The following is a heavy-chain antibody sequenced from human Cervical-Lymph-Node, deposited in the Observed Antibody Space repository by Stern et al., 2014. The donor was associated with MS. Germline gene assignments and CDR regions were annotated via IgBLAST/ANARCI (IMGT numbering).Heavy chain of an antibody. V-gene: IGHV1-69*01. D-gene: IGHD2-21*02. CDR1: GGTFSSLA. J-gene: IGHJ6*02. Sequence: VQLVESGAEVMKPGSSVKVSCKASGGTFSSLAINWVRQAPGQGIEWVGGIIPIVDTPNYARQFKGRVTITADESTNTAHLELSSLRSDDTAVYYCATPAAVTVGSMDVWGQGTTVIVSS. CDR2: IIPIVDTP. CDR3: ATPAAVTVGSMDV.